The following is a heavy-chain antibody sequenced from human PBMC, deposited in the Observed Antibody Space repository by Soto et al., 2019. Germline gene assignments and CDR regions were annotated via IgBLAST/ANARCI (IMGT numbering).Heavy chain of an antibody. CDR1: GSTFTTNA. J-gene: IGHJ4*02. CDR3: AYSSTPFDY. CDR2: ISGSGGST. V-gene: IGHV3-23*01. D-gene: IGHD6-13*01. Sequence: EVQLLESGGGLVQLGGSLGLSGAASGSTFTTNAMSWVPRAPGKGLEWVSAISGSGGSTYYADSVKGRFTISRDNSKNTLYLQMNSLRAEDTAVYYCAYSSTPFDYWGQGTLVTVSS.